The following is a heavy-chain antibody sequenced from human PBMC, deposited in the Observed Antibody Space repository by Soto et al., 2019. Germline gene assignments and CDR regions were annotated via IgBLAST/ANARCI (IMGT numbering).Heavy chain of an antibody. Sequence: SEILSLTCTVSGGSISSSSYYWGWIRQPPGKGLEWIGSIYYSGSTYYNPSLKSRVTISVDTSRNQFSLKLSSVTAADTAVYYCARRSSCSSTSCYSGSYYHMDVWGKGTTVTVSS. CDR2: IYYSGST. J-gene: IGHJ6*03. D-gene: IGHD2-2*01. V-gene: IGHV4-39*01. CDR1: GGSISSSSYY. CDR3: ARRSSCSSTSCYSGSYYHMDV.